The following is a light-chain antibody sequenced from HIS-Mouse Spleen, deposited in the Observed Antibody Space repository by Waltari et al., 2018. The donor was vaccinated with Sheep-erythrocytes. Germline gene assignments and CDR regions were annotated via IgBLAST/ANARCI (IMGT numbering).Light chain of an antibody. CDR2: AAS. CDR3: QQLNSYPHT. J-gene: IGKJ2*01. CDR1: QGIRSY. Sequence: DIQLNQSPSFLSASVGDRVTITCRASQGIRSYLAWYQQKPGKAPKLLIYAASTLQSGVPSRFSGSGSGTEFTLTISSLQPEDFATYYCQQLNSYPHTFGQGTKLEIK. V-gene: IGKV1-9*01.